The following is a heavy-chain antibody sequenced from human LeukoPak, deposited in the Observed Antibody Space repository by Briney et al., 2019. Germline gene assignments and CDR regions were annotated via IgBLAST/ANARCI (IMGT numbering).Heavy chain of an antibody. CDR2: IYYSGST. D-gene: IGHD3-10*01. V-gene: IGHV4-31*03. CDR1: GGSISSGGYY. Sequence: SETLSLTCTVSGGSISSGGYYWSWIRQHPGKGLEWIGYIYYSGSTYYNPSLKSRVTISVDTSKNQSSLKLSSVTAADTAVYYCASLPLGSGSPGGWFDPWGQGTLVTVSS. CDR3: ASLPLGSGSPGGWFDP. J-gene: IGHJ5*02.